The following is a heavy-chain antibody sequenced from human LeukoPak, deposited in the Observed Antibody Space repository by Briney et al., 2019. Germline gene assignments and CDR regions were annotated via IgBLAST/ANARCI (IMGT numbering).Heavy chain of an antibody. Sequence: PSETLSLTCAVYGGSFSDYYWSWIRQPPGKGLEWIGYIYYSGSTYYNPSLKSRVTISVDTSKNQFSLKLSSVTAADTAVYYCARVPFRSYYDSSGYCFDYWGQGTLVTVSS. CDR1: GGSFSDYY. CDR2: IYYSGST. V-gene: IGHV4-30-4*01. CDR3: ARVPFRSYYDSSGYCFDY. D-gene: IGHD3-22*01. J-gene: IGHJ4*02.